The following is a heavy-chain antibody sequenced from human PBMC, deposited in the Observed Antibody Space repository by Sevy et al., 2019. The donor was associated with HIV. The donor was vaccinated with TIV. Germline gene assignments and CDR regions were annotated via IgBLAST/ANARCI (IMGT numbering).Heavy chain of an antibody. CDR2: ISSSGATI. D-gene: IGHD3-10*01. CDR1: GFTFSDYY. CDR3: ARVRTISGTFDI. J-gene: IGHJ3*02. V-gene: IGHV3-11*01. Sequence: GGSLRLSCAASGFTFSDYYMAWIRQAPGEGLAWASHISSSGATIYYADSVEGRFTISRDNAKNSLYLQMNSLRAEDTAVYYCARVRTISGTFDIWGQGTMVTVSS.